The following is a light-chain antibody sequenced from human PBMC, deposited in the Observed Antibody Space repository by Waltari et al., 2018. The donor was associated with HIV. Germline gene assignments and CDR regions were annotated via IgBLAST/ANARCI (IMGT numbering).Light chain of an antibody. Sequence: QSVLAQPPSVSGAPGQRVTISCTGSSSNIGAGYDVHWYQQLPGTAPKFLIYGNPNRPSGVPDRVSGSKSGSSASLAITVLQAEDEADYYCQSYDTSLSAYVFGTGTKVTVL. CDR2: GNP. J-gene: IGLJ1*01. CDR1: SSNIGAGYD. V-gene: IGLV1-40*01. CDR3: QSYDTSLSAYV.